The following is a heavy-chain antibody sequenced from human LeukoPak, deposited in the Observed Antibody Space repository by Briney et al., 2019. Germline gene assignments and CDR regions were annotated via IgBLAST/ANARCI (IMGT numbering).Heavy chain of an antibody. V-gene: IGHV4-59*01. CDR3: ARAPYSSGWWTYFDY. D-gene: IGHD6-19*01. J-gene: IGHJ4*02. CDR1: GGSISSYD. Sequence: SETLSLTCTVSGGSISSYDWSWIRKPPGKGLEWIGYIYYSGSTNYNPSLKSRVTISVETSKNQFSLKLSSVTAADTAVYYCARAPYSSGWWTYFDYWGQGTLVTVSS. CDR2: IYYSGST.